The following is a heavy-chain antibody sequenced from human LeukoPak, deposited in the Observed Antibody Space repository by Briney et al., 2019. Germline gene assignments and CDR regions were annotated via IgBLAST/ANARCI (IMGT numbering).Heavy chain of an antibody. CDR2: IYHSGST. CDR1: GGSISSGGHS. CDR3: ARSTRLTPFDY. Sequence: SETLSLTCAVSGGSISSGGHSWSWIRQPPGKGLEWIGYIYHSGSTYYNPSLKSRVTISVDRSKNQFSLKLSSVTAADTAVYYCARSTRLTPFDYWGQGTLVTVSS. D-gene: IGHD1-14*01. J-gene: IGHJ4*02. V-gene: IGHV4-30-2*01.